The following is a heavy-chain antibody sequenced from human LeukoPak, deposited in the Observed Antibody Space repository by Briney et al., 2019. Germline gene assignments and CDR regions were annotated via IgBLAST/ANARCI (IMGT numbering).Heavy chain of an antibody. Sequence: GGSLRLSCAASGFTFSSYGMHWVRQAPGKGLEWVAVISYDGSNKYYADSVKGRFTISRDNSKNTLYLQMNSLRAEDTALYYCARVGDSSGWYVGVYWGQGTLVTVSS. V-gene: IGHV3-30*03. CDR1: GFTFSSYG. J-gene: IGHJ4*02. CDR3: ARVGDSSGWYVGVY. CDR2: ISYDGSNK. D-gene: IGHD6-19*01.